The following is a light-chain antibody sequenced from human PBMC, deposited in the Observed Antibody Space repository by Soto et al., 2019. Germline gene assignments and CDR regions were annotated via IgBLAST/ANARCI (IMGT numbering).Light chain of an antibody. CDR1: QSIANSY. CDR2: GAS. CDR3: QQYGNSPHT. V-gene: IGKV3-20*01. J-gene: IGKJ2*01. Sequence: EIVLTQSPGTLSLSPGERATLSCRASQSIANSYLAWYQQKPGQTPRLLIYGASDRATGIPDRFSGSGSGADFTLTISRLEPEDFAVYYCQQYGNSPHTFGQGTELEIK.